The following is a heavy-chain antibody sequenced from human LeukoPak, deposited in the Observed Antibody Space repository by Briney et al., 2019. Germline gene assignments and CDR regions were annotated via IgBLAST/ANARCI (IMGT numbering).Heavy chain of an antibody. J-gene: IGHJ6*03. D-gene: IGHD3-10*01. V-gene: IGHV1-46*01. Sequence: ASVKVSCKASGYTFTSYGISWVRQSPGQGLEWMGIINPSGGSTSYAQTLQGRVTMTRHMSTSTASMELSSLRSEDTAVYYCATRHYYGSGNYYYMDVWGKGTTVTVSS. CDR3: ATRHYYGSGNYYYMDV. CDR1: GYTFTSYG. CDR2: INPSGGST.